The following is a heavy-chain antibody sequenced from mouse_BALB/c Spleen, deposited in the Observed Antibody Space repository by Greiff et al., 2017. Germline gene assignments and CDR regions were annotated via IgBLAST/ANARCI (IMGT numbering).Heavy chain of an antibody. V-gene: IGHV1-54*01. CDR3: ARGGRPYWYFDV. J-gene: IGHJ1*01. CDR2: INPGSGGT. Sequence: QVQLKESGAELVRPGTSVKVSCKASGYAFTNYLIEWVKQRPGQGLEWIGVINPGSGGTNYNEKFKGKATLTADKSSSTAYMQLSSLTSDDSAVYFCARGGRPYWYFDVWGAGTTVTVSS. CDR1: GYAFTNYL. D-gene: IGHD3-3*01.